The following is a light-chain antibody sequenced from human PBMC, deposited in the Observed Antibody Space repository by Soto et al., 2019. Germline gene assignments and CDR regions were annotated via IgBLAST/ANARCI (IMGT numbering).Light chain of an antibody. J-gene: IGKJ2*01. CDR2: GAS. V-gene: IGKV3-15*01. CDR3: QQHINWPRGYT. CDR1: QSVSSN. Sequence: EIVMTQSPATLSVSPGERPTLSCRASQSVSSNLAWYQQKPGQAPRLLIYGASTRATGVPARFSGSGSGTEFTLTISSLQSEDFAVYYCQQHINWPRGYTFGQGTKLEIK.